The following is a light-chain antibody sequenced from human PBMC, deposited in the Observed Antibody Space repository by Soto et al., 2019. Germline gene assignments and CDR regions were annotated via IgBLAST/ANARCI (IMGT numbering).Light chain of an antibody. Sequence: PGERATLSCRASQSVSSSYFAWFQQKPGQAPRLLIYAASLRDTGIPDRFSGSGSGTDFTLTISRLEPDDFAVYYCQQYRNSPGTFGQGTKVEIK. CDR2: AAS. J-gene: IGKJ1*01. CDR1: QSVSSSY. CDR3: QQYRNSPGT. V-gene: IGKV3-20*01.